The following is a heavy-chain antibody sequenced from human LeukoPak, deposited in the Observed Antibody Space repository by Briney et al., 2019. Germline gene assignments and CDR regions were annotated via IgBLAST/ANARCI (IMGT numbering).Heavy chain of an antibody. CDR3: AKEADCSGGSCYSGLDY. D-gene: IGHD2-15*01. CDR2: INQDGTDK. Sequence: GGSLRLSCAASGFTFSGRWMSWLRQAPGKGLEWVANINQDGTDKYYVDSVKGRFTISRDNSKNTLYLQMNSLRAEDTAVYYCAKEADCSGGSCYSGLDYWGQGTLVTVSS. V-gene: IGHV3-7*01. J-gene: IGHJ4*02. CDR1: GFTFSGRW.